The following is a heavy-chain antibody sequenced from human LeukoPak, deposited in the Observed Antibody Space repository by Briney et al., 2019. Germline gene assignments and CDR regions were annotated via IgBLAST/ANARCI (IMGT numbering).Heavy chain of an antibody. CDR2: ISGSGGST. V-gene: IGHV3-23*01. J-gene: IGHJ4*02. D-gene: IGHD3-10*01. CDR1: GFTFSSYA. CDR3: AKAGRYCYGSGSYYFDY. Sequence: GGSLRLSCAASGFTFSSYAMSWVRQAPGKGLEWVSAISGSGGSTYYADSVKGRFTISRDNSKNTLYLQMNSLRAEDTAVYYCAKAGRYCYGSGSYYFDYWGQGTLVTVSS.